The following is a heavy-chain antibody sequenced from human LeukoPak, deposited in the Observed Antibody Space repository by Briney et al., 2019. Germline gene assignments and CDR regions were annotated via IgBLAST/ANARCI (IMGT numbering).Heavy chain of an antibody. CDR2: ISNSGDST. D-gene: IGHD3-16*01. J-gene: IGHJ4*02. CDR3: AKFWGGLDY. Sequence: AGGSLRLSCAASRFSFISFAMTWVRQAPGKGLEWVSAISNSGDSTYYADSVTGRFTISRDNSKFTLYLQMNSLRAEDTAVYYCAKFWGGLDYWGQGTLVTVSS. V-gene: IGHV3-23*01. CDR1: RFSFISFA.